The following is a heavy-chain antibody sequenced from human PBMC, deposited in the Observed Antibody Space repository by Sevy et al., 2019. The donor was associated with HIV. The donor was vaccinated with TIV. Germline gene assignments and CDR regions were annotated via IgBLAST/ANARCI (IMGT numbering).Heavy chain of an antibody. D-gene: IGHD3-22*01. CDR2: IKPDGSEK. V-gene: IGHV3-7*01. CDR3: ARGDYYDGGAFDDAFDV. Sequence: GGSLRLSCVASGFSFSNYWMTWVRQAPGKGLEWVANIKPDGSEKYYVDSVKGRFSLSRDNAKNSLFLQMNSLRAGDTAVYYCARGDYYDGGAFDDAFDVWGRGTVVTVSS. J-gene: IGHJ3*01. CDR1: GFSFSNYW.